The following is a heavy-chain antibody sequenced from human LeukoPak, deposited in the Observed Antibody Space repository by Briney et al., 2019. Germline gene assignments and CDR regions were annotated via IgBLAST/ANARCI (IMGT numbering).Heavy chain of an antibody. V-gene: IGHV1-69*05. J-gene: IGHJ5*02. CDR1: GGTFSSYA. CDR3: ARVPSSSDWFDP. D-gene: IGHD6-13*01. CDR2: IIPIFGTA. Sequence: SVKVSCKASGGTFSSYAISWVRQAPGQGLEWMGRIIPIFGTANYAQKFQGRGTITTDESTSTAYMELSSLRSEDTAVYYCARVPSSSDWFDPWGQGTLVTVSS.